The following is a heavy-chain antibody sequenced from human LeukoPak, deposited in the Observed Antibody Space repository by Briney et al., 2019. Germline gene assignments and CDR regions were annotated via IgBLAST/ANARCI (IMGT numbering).Heavy chain of an antibody. D-gene: IGHD3-10*01. CDR2: IYHSGST. CDR3: ARVGYGSAY. J-gene: IGHJ4*02. Sequence: NSSETLSLTCAVSGGSISSGGYSWSWIRQPPGKGLEWIGYIYHSGSTYYNPSLKSRVTISVDTSKNQFSLKLSSVTAADTAVYYCARVGYGSAYWGQGTLVTVSS. CDR1: GGSISSGGYS. V-gene: IGHV4-30-2*01.